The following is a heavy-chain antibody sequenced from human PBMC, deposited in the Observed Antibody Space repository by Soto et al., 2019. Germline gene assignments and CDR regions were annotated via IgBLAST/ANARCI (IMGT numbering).Heavy chain of an antibody. D-gene: IGHD2-2*01. CDR2: ITSSGTTM. J-gene: IGHJ4*02. CDR1: GFIFRDYY. CDR3: ARNGGCSSTSCQQVDY. V-gene: IGHV3-11*01. Sequence: QVQLVESGGGLVKPGGSLRLSCAASGFIFRDYYMSWIRQAPGKGLEWVSYITSSGTTMYYADFVKGRFTISRDNAKNSLYLQMNSLRVEDTVVYYCARNGGCSSTSCQQVDYWGQGTLVTVSS.